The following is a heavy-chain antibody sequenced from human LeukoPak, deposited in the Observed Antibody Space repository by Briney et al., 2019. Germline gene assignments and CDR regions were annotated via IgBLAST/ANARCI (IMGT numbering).Heavy chain of an antibody. CDR1: GFTFSSNW. J-gene: IGHJ5*02. Sequence: GGSLRLSCAASGFTFSSNWMHWVRQAPGKGLVWVSRINRDGSSTIYADSVKGRFTISRDNAKNTLYLQMNSLTAEDTAVYYCARDLWGAGDRWGQGTLVTVSS. D-gene: IGHD1-26*01. V-gene: IGHV3-74*01. CDR3: ARDLWGAGDR. CDR2: INRDGSST.